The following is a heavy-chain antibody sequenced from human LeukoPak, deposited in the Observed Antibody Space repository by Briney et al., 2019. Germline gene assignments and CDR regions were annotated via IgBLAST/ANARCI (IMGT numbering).Heavy chain of an antibody. CDR1: VFTFSVTW. J-gene: IGHJ3*02. D-gene: IGHD1-26*01. CDR2: FKSKAAGGTT. V-gene: IGHV3-15*01. Sequence: GVSLRLSCAASVFTFSVTWMSWVRQAPGRGREWVGRFKSKAAGGTTDYAAPVAGRFTISRDDSKNMLYLQMNSLKTEDTAVYYCTRGAPQADVFDIWGQGTMVTVSS. CDR3: TRGAPQADVFDI.